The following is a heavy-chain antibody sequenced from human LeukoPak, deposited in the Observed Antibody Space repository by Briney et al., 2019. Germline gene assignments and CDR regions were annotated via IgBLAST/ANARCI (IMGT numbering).Heavy chain of an antibody. D-gene: IGHD2-2*01. CDR1: GYSISSGYY. CDR2: IYHSGST. V-gene: IGHV4-38-2*02. J-gene: IGHJ4*02. Sequence: SETLSLTCTVSGYSISSGYYWGWIRQPPGKGLEWIGSIYHSGSTYYNPSLKSRVTISVDTSKNQFSLKLSSVTAADTAVYYCARLPRPYCSSTSCLYYFDYWGQGTLVTVSS. CDR3: ARLPRPYCSSTSCLYYFDY.